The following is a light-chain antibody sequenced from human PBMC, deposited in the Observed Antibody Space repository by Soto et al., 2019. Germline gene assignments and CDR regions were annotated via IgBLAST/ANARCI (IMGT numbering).Light chain of an antibody. J-gene: IGKJ1*01. V-gene: IGKV3-15*01. CDR2: GAS. Sequence: DIVMTQSPATLSVSPGERATLSCRASQSVSSNLAWYPQKPGQAPRLLSYGASTRATGIPARLSGSGSGTEVTLTISRLQSEDFAIYFCKQYNNWPPDRTFGQGTKVEIK. CDR1: QSVSSN. CDR3: KQYNNWPPDRT.